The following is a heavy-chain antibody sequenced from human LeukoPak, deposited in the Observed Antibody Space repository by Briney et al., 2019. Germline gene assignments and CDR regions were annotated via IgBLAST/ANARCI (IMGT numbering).Heavy chain of an antibody. V-gene: IGHV4-4*07. Sequence: SGTLTLTCTVSGGSISSYYWSWIRQPAGKGLEWIGRIHTSGSTNYNPSLKSRVTMSVDTSKNQFSLKLSSVTAADTAVYYCARDTYNYGSSAYYFDYWGQGTLVTVSS. D-gene: IGHD3-10*01. J-gene: IGHJ4*02. CDR1: GGSISSYY. CDR3: ARDTYNYGSSAYYFDY. CDR2: IHTSGST.